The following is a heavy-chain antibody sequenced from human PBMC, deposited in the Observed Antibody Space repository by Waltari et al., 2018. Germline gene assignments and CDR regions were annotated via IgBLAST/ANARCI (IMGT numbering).Heavy chain of an antibody. V-gene: IGHV1-69*05. CDR3: ARRRGGDGGYDAFDI. J-gene: IGHJ3*02. D-gene: IGHD2-21*02. Sequence: QVQLVQSGAEVKKPGSSVKVICKASGGTFSSYAISWVRQAPGQGIEWMEGIIPIFGTANYAQKFQGRVTITTDESTSTAYMELSSLRSEDTAVYYCARRRGGDGGYDAFDIWGQGTMVTVSS. CDR1: GGTFSSYA. CDR2: IIPIFGTA.